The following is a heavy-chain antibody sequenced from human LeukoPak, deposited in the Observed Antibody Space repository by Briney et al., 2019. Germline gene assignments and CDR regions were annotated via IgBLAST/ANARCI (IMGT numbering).Heavy chain of an antibody. CDR3: ARSSESYDSSGYYSYYFDY. V-gene: IGHV4-59*01. D-gene: IGHD3-22*01. J-gene: IGHJ4*02. CDR1: GGSISSYY. Sequence: SETLSLICTVSGGSISSYYWSWIRQPPGKGLEWIGFIYYSGSTHYKPSLKSRGTISVDTSKNQYSLKLSSVTAADTAVYYCARSSESYDSSGYYSYYFDYWGQGTLVTVSS. CDR2: IYYSGST.